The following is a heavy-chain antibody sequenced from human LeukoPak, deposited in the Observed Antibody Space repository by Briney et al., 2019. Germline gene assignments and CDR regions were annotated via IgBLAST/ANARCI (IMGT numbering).Heavy chain of an antibody. Sequence: PGGSLRLSCAASGFTFSSYAMSWVRQAPGKGLEWVSAISGSGGSTYYADSVKGRFTISRDNSKNTLYLQMNSLRAEDTAVYYCAKNGIQLWFDTYYFDYWGQGTLVTVSS. J-gene: IGHJ4*02. V-gene: IGHV3-23*01. CDR2: ISGSGGST. CDR3: AKNGIQLWFDTYYFDY. D-gene: IGHD5-18*01. CDR1: GFTFSSYA.